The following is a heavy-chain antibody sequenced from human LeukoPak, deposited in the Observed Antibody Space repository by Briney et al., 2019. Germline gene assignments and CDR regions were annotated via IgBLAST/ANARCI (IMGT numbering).Heavy chain of an antibody. Sequence: GGSLRLSCAASGFTFRSFDMHWVRQAPGKGLEWVAFIRYDRNNKYYADSVKGRFTVSRDNSKNTLYLQMNSLRAEDTAVYYCARAGGTYYGIALDIWGQGTMVTVSS. CDR2: IRYDRNNK. D-gene: IGHD1-26*01. CDR1: GFTFRSFD. J-gene: IGHJ3*02. V-gene: IGHV3-30*02. CDR3: ARAGGTYYGIALDI.